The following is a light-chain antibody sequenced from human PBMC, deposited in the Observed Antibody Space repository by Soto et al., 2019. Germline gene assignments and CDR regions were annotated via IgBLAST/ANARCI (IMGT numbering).Light chain of an antibody. CDR2: DAS. V-gene: IGKV3-11*01. CDR3: QQRSNWPPG. Sequence: EIVLTQSPATLSLSPGERATLSCRASQSVNSYLAWYQQKPGQAPRLLIYDASSRATGIPARFSGSGSGTDFTLTISSLEPEDFAAYYCQQRSNWPPGFGGGTKVEIK. J-gene: IGKJ4*01. CDR1: QSVNSY.